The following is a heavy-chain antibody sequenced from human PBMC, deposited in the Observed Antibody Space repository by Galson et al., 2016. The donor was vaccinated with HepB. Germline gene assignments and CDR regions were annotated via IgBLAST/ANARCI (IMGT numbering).Heavy chain of an antibody. Sequence: SVKVSCKASGGTFRNYAISWVRQAPGQGLEWMGWIIPMFVKAKYAEEFQGRVTITADESTSTAYMELRSLRSEDTAVYYCARWAGFAKDLWSGPFDYWGQGTLVTVS. CDR2: IIPMFVKA. CDR3: ARWAGFAKDLWSGPFDY. J-gene: IGHJ4*02. V-gene: IGHV1-69*13. D-gene: IGHD3-10*01. CDR1: GGTFRNYA.